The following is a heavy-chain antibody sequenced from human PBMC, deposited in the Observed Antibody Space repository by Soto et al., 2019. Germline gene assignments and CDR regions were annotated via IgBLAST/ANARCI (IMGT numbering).Heavy chain of an antibody. D-gene: IGHD2-21*02. CDR3: ARQRTTVVTQDYFDH. V-gene: IGHV4-39*01. CDR1: AESISSSSYY. Sequence: SQTLSLTCLVSAESISSSSYYWGWIRQPRGKGLEWIGSIYYSGRTYYSPSFESRVTISIDTSKNQFSRKLSSVTATDTAVYYCARQRTTVVTQDYFDHWGQGALVTVSS. J-gene: IGHJ4*02. CDR2: IYYSGRT.